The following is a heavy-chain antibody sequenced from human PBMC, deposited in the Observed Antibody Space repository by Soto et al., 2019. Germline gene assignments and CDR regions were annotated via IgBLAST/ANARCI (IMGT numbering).Heavy chain of an antibody. J-gene: IGHJ6*02. V-gene: IGHV1-69*13. CDR1: GGTFSSYA. CDR3: ARGGYSSSWYFYYYYYGMDV. D-gene: IGHD6-13*01. CDR2: IIPIFGTA. Sequence: SVKVSCKASGGTFSSYAISWVRQAPGQGLEWMGGIIPIFGTANYAQKFQGRVTITADESTSTAYMELTSLRSEDTAVYYWARGGYSSSWYFYYYYYGMDVSGQGTTVTVCS.